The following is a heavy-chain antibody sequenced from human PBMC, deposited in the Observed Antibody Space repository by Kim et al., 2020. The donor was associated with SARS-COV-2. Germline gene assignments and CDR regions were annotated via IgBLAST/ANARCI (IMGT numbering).Heavy chain of an antibody. CDR2: ISGSGGST. V-gene: IGHV3-23*01. J-gene: IGHJ6*02. Sequence: GGSLRLSCAASGFTFSSYAMTWFRQAPGKGLEWVSAISGSGGSTYYADSVKGRFTISRDNSKNTLYLQMNSLRAEDTAVYYCAKDHYDSSGYYNFWGMDVWGQGTTVTVSS. CDR3: AKDHYDSSGYYNFWGMDV. CDR1: GFTFSSYA. D-gene: IGHD3-22*01.